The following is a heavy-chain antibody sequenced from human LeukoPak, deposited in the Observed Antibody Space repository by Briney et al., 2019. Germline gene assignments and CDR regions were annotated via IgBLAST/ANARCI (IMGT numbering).Heavy chain of an antibody. J-gene: IGHJ4*02. V-gene: IGHV4-61*01. Sequence: SETLSLTCTVSGGSISSSSYYWSWIRQPPGKGLEWIGYIYYSGSTNYNPSLKSRVTISVDTSKNQFSLKLSSVTAADTAVYYCARDHYYYGSGSYLDWGQGTLVTVSS. CDR1: GGSISSSSYY. D-gene: IGHD3-10*01. CDR3: ARDHYYYGSGSYLD. CDR2: IYYSGST.